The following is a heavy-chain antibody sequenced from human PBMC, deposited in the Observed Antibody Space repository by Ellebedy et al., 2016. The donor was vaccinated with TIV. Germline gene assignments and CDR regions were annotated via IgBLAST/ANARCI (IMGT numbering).Heavy chain of an antibody. CDR2: MSYGGNNQ. Sequence: GGSLRLSXAASTFTFSTYAAHWVRQAPGEGLEWVAVMSYGGNNQYYADSVRGRFTVSRDNSNNALFLQMNSLRPEDTAVYYCARAPPGSGPDYWGQGTLVIVSS. V-gene: IGHV3-30*04. CDR3: ARAPPGSGPDY. J-gene: IGHJ4*02. CDR1: TFTFSTYA. D-gene: IGHD6-19*01.